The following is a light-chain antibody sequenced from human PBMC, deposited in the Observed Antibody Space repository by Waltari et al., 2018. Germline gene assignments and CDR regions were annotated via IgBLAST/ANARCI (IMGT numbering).Light chain of an antibody. CDR3: QQRSNWPPGYT. J-gene: IGKJ2*01. CDR2: DAS. V-gene: IGKV3-11*01. Sequence: EIVLTQSPATLSLSPGERATLSCRASQSVSSYLAWYQQKPGQAPRLLIYDASNRATGIPARFSGSGSGTDFTLTISSLEPEDFAVYYCQQRSNWPPGYTFGQVTKLEI. CDR1: QSVSSY.